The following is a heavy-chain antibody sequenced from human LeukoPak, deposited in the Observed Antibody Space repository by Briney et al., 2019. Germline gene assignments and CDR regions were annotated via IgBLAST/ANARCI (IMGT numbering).Heavy chain of an antibody. Sequence: SETLSLTCTVSGGSITSYYWSWIRQSAGKGLEWIGRIYITGSTTYNPSLKSRVTMSLDTSKNQFSLKLSSVTAADTAVYYCARVWFGELSHYYYMDVWGKGTTVTISS. CDR3: ARVWFGELSHYYYMDV. V-gene: IGHV4-4*07. CDR1: GGSITSYY. J-gene: IGHJ6*03. D-gene: IGHD3-10*01. CDR2: IYITGST.